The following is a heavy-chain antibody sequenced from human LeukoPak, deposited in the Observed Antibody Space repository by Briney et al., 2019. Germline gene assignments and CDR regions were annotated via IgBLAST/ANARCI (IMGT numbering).Heavy chain of an antibody. J-gene: IGHJ4*02. CDR1: GYTFTGYY. D-gene: IGHD5-12*01. V-gene: IGHV1-2*06. CDR3: TRDLEADIAFIY. Sequence: ASVKVSCKASGYTFTGYYIHWVRQAPGQGLEWMGRFNPNSGGTNYAQKFQGRVTMTRDTSINTVYVELSRLRSDDTAVYYCTRDLEADIAFIYWGQGTLVTVSS. CDR2: FNPNSGGT.